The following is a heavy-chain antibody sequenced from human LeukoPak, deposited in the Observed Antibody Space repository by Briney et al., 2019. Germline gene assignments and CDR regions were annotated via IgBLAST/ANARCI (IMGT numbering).Heavy chain of an antibody. Sequence: ASVKVSCKASGYTFTHHGIGWVRQAPGQGLEWMGWISCYNGDTIYAQNVQGRVTMTTDASTRTVYIEVRYLGSDDTAMYYCARDPSNSSGYHAHFDSWGQGTLITVSS. J-gene: IGHJ4*02. CDR3: ARDPSNSSGYHAHFDS. CDR1: GYTFTHHG. D-gene: IGHD3-22*01. V-gene: IGHV1-18*01. CDR2: ISCYNGDT.